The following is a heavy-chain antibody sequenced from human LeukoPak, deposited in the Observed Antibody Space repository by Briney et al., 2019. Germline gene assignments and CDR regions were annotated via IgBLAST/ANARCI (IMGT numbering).Heavy chain of an antibody. D-gene: IGHD4-17*01. Sequence: PGGSLRLSCAASGXTVSRNYMNWVRQAPGKGLEWVSLIYSDDTTFYSDSVKGRFTISRDNSKNTLYLQMNSLTAEDTAVYYCARERTSTYGDFDSWGQGTLVTVSS. CDR2: IYSDDTT. J-gene: IGHJ4*02. V-gene: IGHV3-53*01. CDR3: ARERTSTYGDFDS. CDR1: GXTVSRNY.